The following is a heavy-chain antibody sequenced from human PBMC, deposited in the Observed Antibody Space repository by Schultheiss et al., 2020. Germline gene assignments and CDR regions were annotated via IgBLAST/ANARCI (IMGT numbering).Heavy chain of an antibody. D-gene: IGHD6-19*01. Sequence: SETLSLTCTVSGGSISSGDYYWSWIRQPPGKGLEWIGHIYYSGSTNYNPSLKSRVTISVDTSKNQFSLKLSSVTAADTAVYYCARARGAVDGTRYFDYWGQGTLVTVSS. V-gene: IGHV4-61*08. CDR2: IYYSGST. CDR1: GGSISSGDYY. CDR3: ARARGAVDGTRYFDY. J-gene: IGHJ4*02.